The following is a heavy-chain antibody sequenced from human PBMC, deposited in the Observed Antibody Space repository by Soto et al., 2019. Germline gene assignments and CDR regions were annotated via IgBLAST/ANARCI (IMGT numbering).Heavy chain of an antibody. CDR2: INHSGNT. CDR3: ARGSMECLLLAYAMDV. Sequence: SETLSLTCAVYGGPFSGYYGTWIRQPPGQGLEWIGEINHSGNTNYNPSLQNRVTISVDTSKNQFSLNLSSVTAADTAVYYCARGSMECLLLAYAMDVWGQGPTVTVSS. J-gene: IGHJ6*02. CDR1: GGPFSGYY. V-gene: IGHV4-34*01. D-gene: IGHD3-3*01.